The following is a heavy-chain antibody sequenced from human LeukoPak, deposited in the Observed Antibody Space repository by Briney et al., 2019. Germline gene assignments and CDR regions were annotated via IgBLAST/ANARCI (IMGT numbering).Heavy chain of an antibody. V-gene: IGHV4-59*08. J-gene: IGHJ4*02. CDR2: IFCSGGT. Sequence: PSETLSLTCSVSGTSISTNYWSWIRQPPGKGLEWLGCIFCSGGTNYKPSLKSRITISVDTSKNQLSLRLSSVTAADTAVYYCARYVDYWGQGTLVTVSS. CDR3: ARYVDY. CDR1: GTSISTNY.